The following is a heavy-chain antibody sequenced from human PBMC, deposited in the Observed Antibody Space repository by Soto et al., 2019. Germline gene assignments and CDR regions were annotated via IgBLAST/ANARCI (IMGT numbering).Heavy chain of an antibody. D-gene: IGHD3-10*01. V-gene: IGHV3-23*01. CDR3: AKRPFYGSGSYYNLPTGFDP. Sequence: EVQLLESGGGLVQPGGSLRLSCAASGFTFISYAMSWVRQAPRKGLEWVSAIGGSGGSTYYADSVKGRFTISRDNSKNTLYLQMNSLRAEDTAVYYCAKRPFYGSGSYYNLPTGFDPWGQGTLVTVSS. J-gene: IGHJ5*02. CDR2: IGGSGGST. CDR1: GFTFISYA.